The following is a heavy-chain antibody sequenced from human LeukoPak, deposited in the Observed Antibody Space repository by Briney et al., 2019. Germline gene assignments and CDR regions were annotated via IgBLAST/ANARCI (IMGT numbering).Heavy chain of an antibody. Sequence: SVKDSCKPSGYTFTPYGISWVRQAPGQGLEWVGWISTYNGNTNYTQKLQGRVTMTTDTSTSTAYMELRSLRSDDTAMYYCARDRMDTGTYFNYWGQGTLVTVSS. D-gene: IGHD5-18*01. J-gene: IGHJ4*02. CDR2: ISTYNGNT. CDR1: GYTFTPYG. V-gene: IGHV1-18*01. CDR3: ARDRMDTGTYFNY.